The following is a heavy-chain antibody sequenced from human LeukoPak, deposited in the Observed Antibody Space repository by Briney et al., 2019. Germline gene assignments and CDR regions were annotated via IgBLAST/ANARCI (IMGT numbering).Heavy chain of an antibody. V-gene: IGHV3-30*04. Sequence: GGSLRLSCAASGFTLTTYAMHWVRQAPGKGLEWVAVISYDGSNKYYADSVKGRFTISRDNSKNTLYLQMDSLRAEDTAVYYCARRYCSGGRCPNYFDYWGQGTLVTVFS. CDR2: ISYDGSNK. CDR3: ARRYCSGGRCPNYFDY. D-gene: IGHD2-15*01. CDR1: GFTLTTYA. J-gene: IGHJ4*02.